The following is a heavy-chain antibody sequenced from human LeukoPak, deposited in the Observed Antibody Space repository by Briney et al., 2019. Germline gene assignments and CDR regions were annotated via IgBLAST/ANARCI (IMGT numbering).Heavy chain of an antibody. CDR2: ISGSGGST. CDR1: GFTFSSYA. J-gene: IGHJ4*02. D-gene: IGHD6-13*01. V-gene: IGHV3-23*01. CDR3: AAGQQLVYFDY. Sequence: GGSLRLSCAASGFTFSSYAMSWVRRAPGKGLEWVSAISGSGGSTYYADSVKGRFTISRDNSKNTLYLQMNSLRAEDTAVYYCAAGQQLVYFDYWGQGTLVTASS.